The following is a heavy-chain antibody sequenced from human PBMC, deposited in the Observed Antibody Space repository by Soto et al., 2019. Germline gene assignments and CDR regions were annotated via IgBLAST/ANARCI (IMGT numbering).Heavy chain of an antibody. V-gene: IGHV1-69*01. CDR1: GGTFSSYA. D-gene: IGHD6-13*01. J-gene: IGHJ6*02. CDR2: IIPIFGTE. CDR3: ARDRIAGSKYYYGMDV. Sequence: QVQLVQSGAEVKKPGSSVRVSCKASGGTFSSYAISWVRQAPGQGLEWMGGIIPIFGTENYAQKFQGRVTITADESTRTAYMELSSLRSEDTAVYYCARDRIAGSKYYYGMDVWGQGTTVTASS.